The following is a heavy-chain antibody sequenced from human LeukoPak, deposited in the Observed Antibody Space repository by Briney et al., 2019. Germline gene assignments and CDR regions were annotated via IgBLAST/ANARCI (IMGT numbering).Heavy chain of an antibody. CDR2: MSSGGST. Sequence: PETLSLTCTVSGASISSSYCTWIRQSAGEGLEWIGRMSSGGSTTYNPSFKGRVTMSLDTSKRQFSLNLSSVTAADTAVYFCARDQTHYVSSGYYYVTYLQHWGQGILVTVSS. V-gene: IGHV4-4*07. J-gene: IGHJ1*01. CDR3: ARDQTHYVSSGYYYVTYLQH. D-gene: IGHD3-22*01. CDR1: GASISSSY.